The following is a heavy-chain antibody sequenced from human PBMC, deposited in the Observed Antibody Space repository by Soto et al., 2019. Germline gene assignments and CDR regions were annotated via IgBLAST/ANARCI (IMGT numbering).Heavy chain of an antibody. CDR2: IYHSGIT. CDR1: GGSISSSYW. V-gene: IGHV4-4*02. CDR3: ARGPGNP. Sequence: SETLSLTCAVSGGSISSSYWWTWVRQAPGKGLQWIGEIYHSGITNYNPSLRSRVSMSVDTSNNEFSLSLTSVTAADTAVYYCARGPGNPWGQGTLVTVSS. J-gene: IGHJ5*02.